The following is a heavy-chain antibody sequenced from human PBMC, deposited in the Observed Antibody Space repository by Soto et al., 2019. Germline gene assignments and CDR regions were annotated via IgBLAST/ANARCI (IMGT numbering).Heavy chain of an antibody. V-gene: IGHV3-30*18. CDR1: GFTFSSYG. D-gene: IGHD3-10*01. Sequence: GGSLRLSCAASGFTFSSYGMHWVRQAPGKGLEWVAVISNDGSNKYYADSVKGRFTISRDNYKNTLYLQMNSLRAEDTAVYYCAKGGGERYYGSGSYFDYWGQGTLVTVSS. J-gene: IGHJ4*02. CDR3: AKGGGERYYGSGSYFDY. CDR2: ISNDGSNK.